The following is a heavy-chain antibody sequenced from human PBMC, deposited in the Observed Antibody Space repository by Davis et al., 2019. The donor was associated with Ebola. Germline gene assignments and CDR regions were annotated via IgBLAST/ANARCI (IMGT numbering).Heavy chain of an antibody. Sequence: MPSEILSLTCTIYGGSFSGYYWSWIRQPPGTGLEWLGEVSHSGYSNYNPSLKSRVTISVDKSKNQFSLKLSSVTAADTAVYYCARASMSAYSSGLDYWGQGTLVTVSS. V-gene: IGHV4-34*01. CDR1: GGSFSGYY. J-gene: IGHJ4*02. D-gene: IGHD3-22*01. CDR3: ARASMSAYSSGLDY. CDR2: VSHSGYS.